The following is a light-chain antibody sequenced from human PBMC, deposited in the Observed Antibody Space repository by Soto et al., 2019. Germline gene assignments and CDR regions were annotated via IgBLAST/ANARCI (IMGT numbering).Light chain of an antibody. V-gene: IGLV2-11*01. Sequence: QSALTQPRSVSGSPGQSVTISCTGTSSYVGGYNYVSWYQQHPGKAPKLMIYTVTKRPSGVPDRFSGSKSDNTASLTISGLQADDEADYYCCSYAGSSSYVFGTGTKVTV. J-gene: IGLJ1*01. CDR2: TVT. CDR3: CSYAGSSSYV. CDR1: SSYVGGYNY.